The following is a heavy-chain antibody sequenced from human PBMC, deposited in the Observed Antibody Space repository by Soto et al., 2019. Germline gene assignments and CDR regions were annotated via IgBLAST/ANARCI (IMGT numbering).Heavy chain of an antibody. Sequence: QVQLQESGPGLVKPSETLSLTCTVSGGSISSYYWSWIRQPTGKGLKWIGSTYYSGSTNYNPSPKSRVTISEDTSKNQFALKLSSGTAADTAVYYCARHHDSWGQGTLVTVSS. J-gene: IGHJ4*02. CDR3: ARHHDS. V-gene: IGHV4-59*08. CDR1: GGSISSYY. CDR2: TYYSGST.